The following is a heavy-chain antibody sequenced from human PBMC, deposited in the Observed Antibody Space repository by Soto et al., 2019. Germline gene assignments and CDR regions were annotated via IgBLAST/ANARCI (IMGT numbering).Heavy chain of an antibody. CDR3: TRDRRCTSCPPRYYYYDMDG. V-gene: IGHV4-30-4*01. D-gene: IGHD2-2*01. CDR2: IYYSGTT. J-gene: IGHJ6*02. CDR1: GSSISSGDCY. Sequence: YLTLSFPCSVCGSSISSGDCYWRWIRQPPRKGPEWIGYIYYSGTTYYDRSLMSRLTISLDTSKNQFSLKLTSVTTSDTAVYYCTRDRRCTSCPPRYYYYDMDGWGLGTTVAVSS.